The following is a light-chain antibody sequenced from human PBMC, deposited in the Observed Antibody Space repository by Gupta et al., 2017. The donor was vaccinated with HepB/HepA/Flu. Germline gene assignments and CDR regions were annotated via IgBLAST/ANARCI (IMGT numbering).Light chain of an antibody. V-gene: IGKV4-1*01. CDR1: HSLLYSSNNKNF. CDR3: QQYYCVPPGYT. J-gene: IGKJ2*01. Sequence: DIVMTQSPDSLAVSLGERATINCKSSHSLLYSSNNKNFLAWYQHKPGQPPKLLIYWASTRESGVPDRFTGSGSGAHFTLTINNVQADDVAVYYCQQYYCVPPGYTFGQGTKLEIK. CDR2: WAS.